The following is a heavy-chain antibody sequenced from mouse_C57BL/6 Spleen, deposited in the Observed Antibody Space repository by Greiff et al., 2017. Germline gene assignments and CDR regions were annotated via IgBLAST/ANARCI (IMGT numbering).Heavy chain of an antibody. V-gene: IGHV1-69*01. J-gene: IGHJ4*01. CDR1: GYTFTSYW. D-gene: IGHD3-3*01. Sequence: QVQLQQSGAELVMPGASVKLSCKASGYTFTSYWMHWVKQRPGQGLEWIGEIDPSDSYTNYNQKFKGKSTLTVDKSSSTAYMQLSSLTSEDSAVYYCARGTPYAMDYWGQGTSVTVSS. CDR2: IDPSDSYT. CDR3: ARGTPYAMDY.